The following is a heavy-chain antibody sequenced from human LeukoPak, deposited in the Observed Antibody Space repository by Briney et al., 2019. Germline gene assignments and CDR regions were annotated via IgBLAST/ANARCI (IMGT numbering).Heavy chain of an antibody. CDR1: GFTFSSYA. CDR3: ANLLPLNLWFGEFPYAFDI. D-gene: IGHD3-10*01. CDR2: ISGSGGST. V-gene: IGHV3-23*01. J-gene: IGHJ3*02. Sequence: GGSLRLSCAASGFTFSSYAMSWVRQAPGKGLEWVSAISGSGGSTYYADSVKGRFTISRDNSKNTLYLQMNSLRAEDTAVYYCANLLPLNLWFGEFPYAFDIWGQGTMVTVSS.